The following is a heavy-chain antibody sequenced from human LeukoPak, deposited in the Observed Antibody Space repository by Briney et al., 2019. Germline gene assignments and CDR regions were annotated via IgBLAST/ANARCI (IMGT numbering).Heavy chain of an antibody. CDR3: ARDLGGYYGY. CDR1: GFTFSSYS. V-gene: IGHV3-21*04. D-gene: IGHD3-22*01. Sequence: GGSLRLSCAASGFTFSSYSMNWVRQAPGKRLEWVSSISSSSSYIYYADSVKGRFTISRDNSKNTLYLQMNSLRAEDTAVYYCARDLGGYYGYWGQGTLVTVSS. CDR2: ISSSSSYI. J-gene: IGHJ4*02.